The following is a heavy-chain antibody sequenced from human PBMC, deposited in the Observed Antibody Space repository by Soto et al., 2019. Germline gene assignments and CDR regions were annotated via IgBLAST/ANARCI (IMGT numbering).Heavy chain of an antibody. Sequence: QVQLQESGPGLVKPSQTLSLTCTVSGGSISSGGYYWSWIRQHPGKGLAWIGYIYYSGSTYYNPSLKSRFTISVDTSKNQFSLNLSSVTAADTAVYYCAKSRPYSYDSSGYGAFDIWGQGTMVTVSS. CDR2: IYYSGST. CDR1: GGSISSGGYY. V-gene: IGHV4-31*03. J-gene: IGHJ3*02. CDR3: AKSRPYSYDSSGYGAFDI. D-gene: IGHD3-22*01.